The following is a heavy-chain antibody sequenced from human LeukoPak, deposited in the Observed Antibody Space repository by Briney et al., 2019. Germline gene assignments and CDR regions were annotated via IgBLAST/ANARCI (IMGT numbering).Heavy chain of an antibody. CDR2: ISSSTTYI. J-gene: IGHJ2*01. CDR3: VREDYNDSGWYFDL. V-gene: IGHV3-21*01. Sequence: GGSLRLSCAASGFTFISYSMNWVRQAPGKGLQWVSSISSSTTYIYYADSVKGRFTISRDNAKNSLYLQMNSLRAEDTAVFFCVREDYNDSGWYFDLWGRGTLVTVSS. CDR1: GFTFISYS. D-gene: IGHD3-22*01.